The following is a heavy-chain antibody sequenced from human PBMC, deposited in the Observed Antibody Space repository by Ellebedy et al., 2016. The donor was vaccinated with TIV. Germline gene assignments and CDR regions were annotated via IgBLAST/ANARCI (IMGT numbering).Heavy chain of an antibody. Sequence: GESLKISCATSGFTFSSYTMHWVRQAPGKGLEWVAALSYDGSDEYYADSVRGRFTISRDNSKNTLYLEMNSLRAEDTAVYYCAKVAISTATVLSPWYDYWGQGTLVTVSS. CDR1: GFTFSSYT. CDR2: LSYDGSDE. D-gene: IGHD4-23*01. J-gene: IGHJ4*02. V-gene: IGHV3-30*18. CDR3: AKVAISTATVLSPWYDY.